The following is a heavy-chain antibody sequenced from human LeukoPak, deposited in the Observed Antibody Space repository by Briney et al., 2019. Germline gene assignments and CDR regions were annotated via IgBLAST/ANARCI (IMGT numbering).Heavy chain of an antibody. J-gene: IGHJ4*02. CDR1: GGSISSGGYY. CDR3: ARSDDFDWLLWY. CDR2: IYYSGST. V-gene: IGHV4-31*03. Sequence: SETLSLTCTVSGGSISSGGYYWSWIRQHPGKGLEWIGYIYYSGSTYYNPSLKSRVTISVDTSKNQFSLKLSSVTAADTAVYYCARSDDFDWLLWYWGQGTLVTVSS. D-gene: IGHD3-9*01.